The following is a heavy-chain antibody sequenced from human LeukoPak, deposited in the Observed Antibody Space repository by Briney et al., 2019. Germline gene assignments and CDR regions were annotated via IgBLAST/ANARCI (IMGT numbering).Heavy chain of an antibody. Sequence: SETLSLTCTVSGGSISSSSYYWGWIRQPPGKGLEWIGSIYYSGSTYYNPSLKSRVTISVDTSKNQFSLKLSSVTAADTAVYYCARDKSTFDYWGQRTLVTVSS. J-gene: IGHJ4*02. V-gene: IGHV4-39*01. CDR2: IYYSGST. CDR3: ARDKSTFDY. CDR1: GGSISSSSYY.